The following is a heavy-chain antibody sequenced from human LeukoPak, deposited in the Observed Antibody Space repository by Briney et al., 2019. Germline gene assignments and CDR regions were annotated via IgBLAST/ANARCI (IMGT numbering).Heavy chain of an antibody. J-gene: IGHJ3*02. D-gene: IGHD6-19*01. CDR1: GGSISSGGYY. V-gene: IGHV4-31*03. CDR2: IYYSGST. Sequence: SETLSLTCTVSGGSISSGGYYWGWIRQHPGKGLEWIGYIYYSGSTYYNPSLKSRVTISVDTSKNQFSLKLSSVTAADTAVYYCAIDSSGWSYDAFDIWGQGTMVTVSS. CDR3: AIDSSGWSYDAFDI.